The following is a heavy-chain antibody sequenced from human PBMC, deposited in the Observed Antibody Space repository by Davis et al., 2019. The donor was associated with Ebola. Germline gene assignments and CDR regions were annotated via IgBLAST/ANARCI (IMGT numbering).Heavy chain of an antibody. D-gene: IGHD4-17*01. J-gene: IGHJ6*02. CDR1: GFTFSSYS. CDR3: AKPLYGDYARYYYYGMDV. CDR2: ISSSSSYI. Sequence: PGGSLRLSCAASGFTFSSYSMNWVRQAPGKGLEWVSSISSSSSYIYYADSVKGRFTISRDNAKNSLYLQMNSLRAEDTAVYYCAKPLYGDYARYYYYGMDVWGQGTTVTVSS. V-gene: IGHV3-21*01.